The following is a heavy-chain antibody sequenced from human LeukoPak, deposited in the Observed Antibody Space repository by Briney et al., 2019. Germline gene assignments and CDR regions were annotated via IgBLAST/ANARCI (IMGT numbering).Heavy chain of an antibody. Sequence: SETLSLTCTVSGGSISSSSYYWGWIRQPPGKGLEWIGSIYYSGSTYYNPSLKSRVTISVDTSKNQFSLKLSSVTAADTAVYYCARRFVPYYDFWSGYYTRWFDPWGQGTLVTVSS. V-gene: IGHV4-39*01. D-gene: IGHD3-3*01. CDR2: IYYSGST. CDR1: GGSISSSSYY. J-gene: IGHJ5*02. CDR3: ARRFVPYYDFWSGYYTRWFDP.